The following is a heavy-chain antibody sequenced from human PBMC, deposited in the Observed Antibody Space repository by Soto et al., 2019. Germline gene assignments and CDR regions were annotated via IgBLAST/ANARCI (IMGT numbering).Heavy chain of an antibody. D-gene: IGHD3-16*01. J-gene: IGHJ5*02. CDR3: ARDWGPYWFDP. Sequence: SETLSLTCTVSGGSLSGGSYYWNWIRQPPGKQMEWIGYIYDSGATKYNPSPKSRVTISQDKSKNQFSLKMNSVTPSDTAVYYCARDWGPYWFDPWGQGILVTVSS. V-gene: IGHV4-61*01. CDR1: GGSLSGGSYY. CDR2: IYDSGAT.